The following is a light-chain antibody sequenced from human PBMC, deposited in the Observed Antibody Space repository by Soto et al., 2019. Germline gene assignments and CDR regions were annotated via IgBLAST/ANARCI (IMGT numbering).Light chain of an antibody. CDR2: AAS. Sequence: EIVMTQSPATQSVSPGERATLSCRASQSVSSNLAWYQQKPGQAPRLLIYAASTRPTGIPARFSGSRSVTEFTLTISSLQSEDFAVYYCQQYNNWPPWTFGKGTKVEIK. CDR1: QSVSSN. V-gene: IGKV3-15*01. CDR3: QQYNNWPPWT. J-gene: IGKJ1*01.